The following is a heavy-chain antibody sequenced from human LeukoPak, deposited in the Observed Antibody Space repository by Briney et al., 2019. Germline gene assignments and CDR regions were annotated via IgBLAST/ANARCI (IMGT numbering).Heavy chain of an antibody. Sequence: PGGSLRLSCAASGFTFSSYAMSWVRQAPGKGLEWVSAISGSGGSTHYADSVKGRFTISRDNSRTTLYLQMNSLRAEDTAVYYCAKEVYGDQDFDYWGQGTLVTVSS. CDR1: GFTFSSYA. J-gene: IGHJ4*02. V-gene: IGHV3-23*01. D-gene: IGHD4-17*01. CDR3: AKEVYGDQDFDY. CDR2: ISGSGGST.